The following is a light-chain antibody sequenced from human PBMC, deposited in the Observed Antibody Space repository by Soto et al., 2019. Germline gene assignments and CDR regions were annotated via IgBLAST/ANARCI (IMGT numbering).Light chain of an antibody. CDR3: QQYYSTPLT. V-gene: IGKV4-1*01. CDR1: QNVLYSSNNKDY. CDR2: WAS. J-gene: IGKJ4*01. Sequence: DIVMTQSPDSLAVSLGERATINCKSSQNVLYSSNNKDYLAWYQQKPGQPPKLLIYWASTRESGVPDRFSGRGSGTDFNLTISSLQAEDVAVYYCQQYYSTPLTFGGGTKVEIK.